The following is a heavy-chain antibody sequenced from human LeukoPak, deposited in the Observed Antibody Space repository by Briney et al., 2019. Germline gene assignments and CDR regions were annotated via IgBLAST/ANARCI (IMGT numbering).Heavy chain of an antibody. CDR3: ARVYLERLTAGYFDH. CDR1: GFTFSSYS. CDR2: ISDDGRQN. V-gene: IGHV3-30*03. J-gene: IGHJ4*02. Sequence: GGSLRLSCAASGFTFSSYSMNWVRQAPGKGLEWVAVISDDGRQNYYADSVKGRFTISRDNSKSTLYLQMNSLRDDDSAAYFCARVYLERLTAGYFDHWGQGTQVTVSP. D-gene: IGHD2-8*01.